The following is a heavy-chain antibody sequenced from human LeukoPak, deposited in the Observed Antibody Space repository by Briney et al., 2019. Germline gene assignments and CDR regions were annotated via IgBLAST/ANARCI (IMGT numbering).Heavy chain of an antibody. V-gene: IGHV3-7*01. J-gene: IGHJ6*02. CDR1: GFTVSSNY. CDR3: ARDRTTYYYDSSGYYPHYYYGMDV. D-gene: IGHD3-22*01. CDR2: IKQDGSEK. Sequence: GGSLRLSCAASGFTVSSNYMSWVRQAPGKGLEWVANIKQDGSEKYYVDSVKGRFTISRDNAKNSLYLQMNSLRAEDTAVYYCARDRTTYYYDSSGYYPHYYYGMDVWGQGTTVTVSS.